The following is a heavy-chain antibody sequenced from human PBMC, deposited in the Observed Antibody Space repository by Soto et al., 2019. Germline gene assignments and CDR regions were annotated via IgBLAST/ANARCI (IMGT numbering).Heavy chain of an antibody. V-gene: IGHV3-33*01. CDR3: ARGKTYDYWADANWFDP. CDR1: GFTFSSYG. D-gene: IGHD3-3*01. CDR2: IWYDGSNK. J-gene: IGHJ5*02. Sequence: GGSLRLSCAASGFTFSSYGMHWVRQAPGKGLEWVAVIWYDGSNKYYADSVKGRFTISRDNSKNTLYLQMNSLRAEDTAVYYCARGKTYDYWADANWFDPWGEGT.